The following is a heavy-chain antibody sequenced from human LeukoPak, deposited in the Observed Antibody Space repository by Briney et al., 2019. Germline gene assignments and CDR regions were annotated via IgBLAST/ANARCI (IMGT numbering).Heavy chain of an antibody. CDR3: AKAGQSSGYYFDY. CDR2: ISGSGGST. J-gene: IGHJ4*02. Sequence: PGGSLRLSCAASGFTFSSYAMSWVRQAPGKGLEWVSSISGSGGSTFYAGPVKGRFTISRDNSKKMLYLQMNSLRAEDTAVYYCAKAGQSSGYYFDYWGQGTLVTVSS. V-gene: IGHV3-23*01. D-gene: IGHD3-22*01. CDR1: GFTFSSYA.